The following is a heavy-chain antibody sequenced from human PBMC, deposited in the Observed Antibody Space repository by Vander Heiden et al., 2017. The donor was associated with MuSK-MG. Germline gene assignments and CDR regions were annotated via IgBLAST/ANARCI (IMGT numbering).Heavy chain of an antibody. CDR3: ATYSTSSGWFEP. V-gene: IGHV4-39*01. D-gene: IGHD6-6*01. CDR1: GGSISSSSDY. Sequence: RTVSGGSISSSSDYWGWIRQPPGKGLEWIGNIYRSGSANYNTPLKSRVTISVDTSKNQFSLKLSSVTAADTAVYYCATYSTSSGWFEPWGQGTLGTVSS. CDR2: IYRSGSA. J-gene: IGHJ5*02.